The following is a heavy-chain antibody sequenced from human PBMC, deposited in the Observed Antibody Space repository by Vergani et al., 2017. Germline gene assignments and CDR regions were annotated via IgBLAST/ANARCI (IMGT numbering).Heavy chain of an antibody. Sequence: EVQLVESGGGLVKPGGSLRLSCAASGFTFSSYSMNWVRQAPGKGLEWVANIKQDGSEKYYVDSVKGRFTISRDNAKNSLYLQMNSLRAEDTAVYYCRLAAGTALTFDYWGQGTLVTVSS. CDR2: IKQDGSEK. CDR1: GFTFSSYS. CDR3: RLAAGTALTFDY. V-gene: IGHV3-7*01. D-gene: IGHD6-13*01. J-gene: IGHJ4*02.